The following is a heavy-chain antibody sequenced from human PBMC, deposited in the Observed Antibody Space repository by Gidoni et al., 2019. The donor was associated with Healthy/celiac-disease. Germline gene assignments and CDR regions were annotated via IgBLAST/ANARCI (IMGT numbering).Heavy chain of an antibody. D-gene: IGHD2-2*01. CDR2: IYPGYAET. J-gene: IGHJ3*02. CDR1: GYSVTSYW. CDR3: ARRGPAATVDACDI. V-gene: IGHV5-51*01. Sequence: EVQLVQSGAEVKKPGESLTISCQGSGYSVTSYWHGWVRQMPGKGLEWMGIIYPGYAETRYSPSFQGQVTISADKSISAAYLQWSSLKASDTAMYYCARRGPAATVDACDIWGQGTMVTVSS.